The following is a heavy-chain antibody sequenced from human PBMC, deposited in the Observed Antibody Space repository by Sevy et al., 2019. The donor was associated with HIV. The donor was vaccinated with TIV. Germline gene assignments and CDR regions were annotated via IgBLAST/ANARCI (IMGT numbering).Heavy chain of an antibody. CDR2: IIGSGGRT. D-gene: IGHD4-17*01. CDR3: AKDGHDYGDFYFNY. Sequence: GGSLRLSCAASGFTFSSYNMNWVRQAPGKGLEWVSCIIGSGGRTYYAESVKGRFTISRDNAKNTLYLQMNNLRAEDTAVYYCAKDGHDYGDFYFNYWGQGTLVTVSS. V-gene: IGHV3-23*01. CDR1: GFTFSSYN. J-gene: IGHJ4*02.